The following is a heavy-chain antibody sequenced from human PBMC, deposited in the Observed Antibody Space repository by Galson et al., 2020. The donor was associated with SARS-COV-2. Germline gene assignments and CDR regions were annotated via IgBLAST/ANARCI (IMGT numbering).Heavy chain of an antibody. D-gene: IGHD6-19*01. V-gene: IGHV3-48*03. Sequence: GGSLRLSCAASGFTFINYEMNWVRQAPGTRLEWVSYVSGSGTTMYYADSVKGRFTISRDNAKNSVYLQMNSLRAEDTAVYYCVRDQGVAGTDFDYWGQGTLVTVSS. CDR2: VSGSGTTM. J-gene: IGHJ4*02. CDR1: GFTFINYE. CDR3: VRDQGVAGTDFDY.